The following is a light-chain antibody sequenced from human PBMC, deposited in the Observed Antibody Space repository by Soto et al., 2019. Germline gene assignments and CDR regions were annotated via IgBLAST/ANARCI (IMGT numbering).Light chain of an antibody. CDR1: SSDVGGYNY. CDR2: EVS. V-gene: IGLV2-8*01. CDR3: SSYAGSKTL. Sequence: QSALTQPPSASGSPGQSVTISCTGTSSDVGGYNYVYWYQQHPGKAPKLMIYEVSKRPSGVPDRFSGSKSGNTASLTVSGLQAEDEADYYCSSYAGSKTLFGGGTKLTVL. J-gene: IGLJ2*01.